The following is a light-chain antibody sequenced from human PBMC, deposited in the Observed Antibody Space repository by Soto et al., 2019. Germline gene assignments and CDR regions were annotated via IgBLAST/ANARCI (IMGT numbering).Light chain of an antibody. CDR3: CSYAGNFILV. J-gene: IGLJ2*01. Sequence: QSALTQPRSVSGSPGQSLTISCTGASSDVGSYNYVSWYQQYPGKAPKLMIYDVTKRPSGVPDRFSGSKSGNTASLTISGLQAADEADYYCCSYAGNFILVFGGGTQLTVL. CDR1: SSDVGSYNY. CDR2: DVT. V-gene: IGLV2-11*01.